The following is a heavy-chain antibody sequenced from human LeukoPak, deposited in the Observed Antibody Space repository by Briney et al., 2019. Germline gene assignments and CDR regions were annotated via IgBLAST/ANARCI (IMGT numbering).Heavy chain of an antibody. CDR1: GFTFSDYY. CDR2: ISSSGSTI. D-gene: IGHD1-26*01. Sequence: GGSLRLSCAASGFTFSDYYMSWIRQAPGRGLEGVSYISSSGSTIYYADSVKGRFTISRDNAKNSLYLQMNSLRAEDTAVYYCASEGSGSYSFDYWGQGTLVTVSS. J-gene: IGHJ4*02. V-gene: IGHV3-11*04. CDR3: ASEGSGSYSFDY.